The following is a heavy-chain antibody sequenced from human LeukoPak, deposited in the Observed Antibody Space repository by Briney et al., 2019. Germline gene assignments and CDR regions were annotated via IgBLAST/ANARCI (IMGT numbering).Heavy chain of an antibody. CDR1: GGSISSYY. CDR2: IYYSRST. V-gene: IGHV4-59*01. CDR3: ARYGSGWYSYYYYYMDV. D-gene: IGHD6-19*01. J-gene: IGHJ6*03. Sequence: SETLSLTCTVSGGSISSYYWSWIRQPPGKGLEWIGYIYYSRSTNYNPSLKSRVTISVDTSKNQFSLKLSSVTAADTAVYYCARYGSGWYSYYYYYMDVWGKGTTVTVSS.